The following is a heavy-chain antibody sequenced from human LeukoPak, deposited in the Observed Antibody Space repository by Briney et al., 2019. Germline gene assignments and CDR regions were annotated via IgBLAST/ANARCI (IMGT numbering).Heavy chain of an antibody. V-gene: IGHV4-31*03. Sequence: SQTLSLTCTVSGGSISSGGYYWSWIRQHPGKGLEWIGYIYYSGSTYYNPSLKSRVTISVDTSKNQFSLKLSSVTAADTAVYYCARLLSGGWFGELLHDHDAFDIWGQGTMVTVSS. J-gene: IGHJ3*02. D-gene: IGHD3-10*01. CDR1: GGSISSGGYY. CDR3: ARLLSGGWFGELLHDHDAFDI. CDR2: IYYSGST.